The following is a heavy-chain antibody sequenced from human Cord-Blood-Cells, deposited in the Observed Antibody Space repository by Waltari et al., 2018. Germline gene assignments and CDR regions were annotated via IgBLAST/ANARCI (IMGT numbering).Heavy chain of an antibody. J-gene: IGHJ4*02. CDR1: GGSFSGYY. CDR3: ARGRRIAVAGNFDY. V-gene: IGHV4-34*01. CDR2: INHSGST. D-gene: IGHD6-19*01. Sequence: VYGGSFSGYYWRWIRQPPGKGLEWIGEINHSGSTNYNSSLKSRVTISVDTSKNQFSLKLSSVTAADTAVYYCARGRRIAVAGNFDYWGQGTLVTVSS.